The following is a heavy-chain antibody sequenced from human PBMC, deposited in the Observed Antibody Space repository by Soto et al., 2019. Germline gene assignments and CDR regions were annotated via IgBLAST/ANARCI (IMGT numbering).Heavy chain of an antibody. D-gene: IGHD7-27*01. CDR2: INPNSGGT. CDR1: GYTFTGYY. Sequence: ASVKVSCKASGYTFTGYYMHWVRQAPGQGLEWMGWINPNSGGTNYAQKFQGRVTMTRDTSISTAYMELNRLRSDDTAVYYCARVVDWGGQYYYYYGMDVWGQGTTVTVS. CDR3: ARVVDWGGQYYYYYGMDV. J-gene: IGHJ6*02. V-gene: IGHV1-2*02.